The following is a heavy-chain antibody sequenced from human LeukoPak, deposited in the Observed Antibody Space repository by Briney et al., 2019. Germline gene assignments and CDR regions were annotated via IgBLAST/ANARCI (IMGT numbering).Heavy chain of an antibody. Sequence: SQTLSLTCTVSGGSISSGDYYWSWIRQPPGKGLEWIGYIYYSGSTYYNPSLKSRVTISVDTSKNQFSLKLSSVTAADTAVYYCARGPYCGGDCYYFDYWGQGTLVTVSS. V-gene: IGHV4-30-4*01. D-gene: IGHD2-21*02. CDR1: GGSISSGDYY. J-gene: IGHJ4*02. CDR3: ARGPYCGGDCYYFDY. CDR2: IYYSGST.